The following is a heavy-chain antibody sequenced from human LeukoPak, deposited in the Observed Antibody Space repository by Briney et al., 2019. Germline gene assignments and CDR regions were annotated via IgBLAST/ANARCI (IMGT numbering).Heavy chain of an antibody. V-gene: IGHV3-74*01. CDR2: INSDGSST. Sequence: GGSLRLSCAASGFTFSSYWMHWVRQAPGKGLVWVSRINSDGSSTSYADSVKGRFTISRDNAKNTLYLQMNSLRAEDTAVYYCASGVAPYQPLYYWGQGTLVTVSS. CDR3: ASGVAPYQPLYY. D-gene: IGHD2-2*01. J-gene: IGHJ4*02. CDR1: GFTFSSYW.